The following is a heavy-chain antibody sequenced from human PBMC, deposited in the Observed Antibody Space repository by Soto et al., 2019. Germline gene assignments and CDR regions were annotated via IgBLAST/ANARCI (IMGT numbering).Heavy chain of an antibody. CDR2: ILPLFDKA. CDR1: GGTFSSYA. V-gene: IGHV1-69*05. D-gene: IGHD2-15*01. J-gene: IGHJ4*02. Sequence: GASVKVSCKASGGTFSSYAISWVRQAPGQGLEWMGGILPLFDKANYARKFQGRVTMTRDTSISTAYMDLITLRSDDTAIYYCVRGLKWRDLDYWGQGTPVTVSS. CDR3: VRGLKWRDLDY.